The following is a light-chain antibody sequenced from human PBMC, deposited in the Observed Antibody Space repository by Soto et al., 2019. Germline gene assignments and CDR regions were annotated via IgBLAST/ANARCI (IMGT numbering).Light chain of an antibody. CDR1: QSVSSN. Sequence: EIVITQSPATLSVSQGERATLSCRASQSVSSNLAWYQQKPGQTPRLLIYGTSTRATGIPARFSGSGSGTEFTLTISSLQSEDFAVYYCQQYNNWPLTFGGGTKVEIK. CDR3: QQYNNWPLT. J-gene: IGKJ4*01. V-gene: IGKV3-15*01. CDR2: GTS.